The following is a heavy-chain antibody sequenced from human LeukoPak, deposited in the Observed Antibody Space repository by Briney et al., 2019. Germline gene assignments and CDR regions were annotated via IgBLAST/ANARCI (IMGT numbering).Heavy chain of an antibody. D-gene: IGHD2-2*01. CDR2: IKEDGSEK. CDR1: GFTFSSYW. CDR3: ARDTWGGTSCYDY. V-gene: IGHV3-7*01. Sequence: GGALRLSCAASGFTFSSYWMSWVRQAPGRGLEWVANIKEDGSEKYYVDSVKGRFTIARDNAKNSLYLQMNSLRAEDTAVYYCARDTWGGTSCYDYWGQGTLVTVSS. J-gene: IGHJ4*02.